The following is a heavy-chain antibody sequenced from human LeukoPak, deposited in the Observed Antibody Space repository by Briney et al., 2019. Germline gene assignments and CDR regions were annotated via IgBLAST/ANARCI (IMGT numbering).Heavy chain of an antibody. J-gene: IGHJ6*02. Sequence: GGSLRLSCAASGFTFSSYWMHWVRQAPGKGLVWVSRINSDGSSTSYADSVKGRFTISRDNAKNTLYLQMNSLRAEDTAVYYCASLVVPAAMGRDYYYYGMDVWGQGTTVTVSS. V-gene: IGHV3-74*01. D-gene: IGHD2-2*01. CDR3: ASLVVPAAMGRDYYYYGMDV. CDR1: GFTFSSYW. CDR2: INSDGSST.